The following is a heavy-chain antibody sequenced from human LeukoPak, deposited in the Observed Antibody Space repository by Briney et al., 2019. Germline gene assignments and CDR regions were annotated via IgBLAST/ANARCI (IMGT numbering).Heavy chain of an antibody. D-gene: IGHD3-3*01. V-gene: IGHV4-39*01. Sequence: PSETVSLTCTVSGGSISSSSYYWGWIRQPPGKGLEWIGSIYYSGSTYCNPSLKSRVTISVDTSKNQFSLKLSSVAAADTAVYYCARHPYDFWSGYYRINWFDPWGQGTLVTVSS. CDR3: ARHPYDFWSGYYRINWFDP. CDR1: GGSISSSSYY. CDR2: IYYSGST. J-gene: IGHJ5*02.